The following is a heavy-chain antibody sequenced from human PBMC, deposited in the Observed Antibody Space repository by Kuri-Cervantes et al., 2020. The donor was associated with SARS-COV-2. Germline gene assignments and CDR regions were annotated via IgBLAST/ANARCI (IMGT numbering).Heavy chain of an antibody. CDR1: GGSISSSSYY. D-gene: IGHD5-18*01. V-gene: IGHV4-39*01. Sequence: SETLSLTCTVSGGSISSSSYYWGWIRQPPGKGLEWIGSIYYSGSTYYNPSLKSRVTISVDTSKNQFSPKLSSVTAADTAVYYCARGYSYGYEKASDYWGQGTLVTVSS. CDR2: IYYSGST. J-gene: IGHJ4*02. CDR3: ARGYSYGYEKASDY.